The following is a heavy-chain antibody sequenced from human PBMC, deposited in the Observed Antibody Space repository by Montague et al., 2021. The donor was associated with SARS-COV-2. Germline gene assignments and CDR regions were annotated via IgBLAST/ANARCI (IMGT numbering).Heavy chain of an antibody. CDR3: ARWGLNNAFDI. CDR1: GDSISRSHYF. CDR2: IYFTGKT. V-gene: IGHV4-39*02. Sequence: SETLSLTCSVSGDSISRSHYFWAWIRQPPGMGLEWIGSIYFTGKTYYHPSLKSRVTMSIDTSKNHFSLRLSSMTAADSAVFYCARWGLNNAFDIWGLGTMITISS. D-gene: IGHD1/OR15-1a*01. J-gene: IGHJ3*02.